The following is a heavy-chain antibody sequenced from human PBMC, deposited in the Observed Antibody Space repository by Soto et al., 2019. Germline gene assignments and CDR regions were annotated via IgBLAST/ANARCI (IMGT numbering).Heavy chain of an antibody. Sequence: PGGSLRLSCAASGFTFSSYSMNWVRQAPGKGLEWVSSISSSSSYIYYADSVKGRFTISRDNAKNSLYLQMNSLRAEDTAVYYCARVSGNAVLSYYYYGMDVWGQGPTVTVSS. J-gene: IGHJ6*02. V-gene: IGHV3-21*01. CDR2: ISSSSSYI. D-gene: IGHD3-10*01. CDR1: GFTFSSYS. CDR3: ARVSGNAVLSYYYYGMDV.